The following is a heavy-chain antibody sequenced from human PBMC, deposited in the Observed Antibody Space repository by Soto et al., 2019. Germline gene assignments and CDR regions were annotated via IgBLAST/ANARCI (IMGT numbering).Heavy chain of an antibody. J-gene: IGHJ4*02. CDR3: ARTEGIQLWFDY. CDR1: GASISSGGYY. D-gene: IGHD5-18*01. Sequence: QVQLLESGPGLVKPSQTLSLICNVSGASISSGGYYWSWIRQRPGGGLEWLGFIYYSGISHYNPSLMSRATISVDTSKNQFSLNLISVTAADTAVYYCARTEGIQLWFDYWGQGALVTVS. CDR2: IYYSGIS. V-gene: IGHV4-31*03.